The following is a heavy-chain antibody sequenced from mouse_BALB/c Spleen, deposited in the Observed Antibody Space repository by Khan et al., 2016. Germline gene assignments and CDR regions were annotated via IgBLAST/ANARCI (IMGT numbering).Heavy chain of an antibody. CDR2: IYPGDGDT. J-gene: IGHJ2*01. D-gene: IGHD2-3*01. CDR1: GYAFSSYW. CDR3: ARWIYDGYYDY. V-gene: IGHV1-80*01. Sequence: QVQLQQSGAELVRPGSSVKISCKASGYAFSSYWMNWVKQRPGQGLEWIGQIYPGDGDTNYNGKFKGKATLTADKSSSTAYMQLSSLTSEDSAVYFCARWIYDGYYDYWGQGTTPTVSS.